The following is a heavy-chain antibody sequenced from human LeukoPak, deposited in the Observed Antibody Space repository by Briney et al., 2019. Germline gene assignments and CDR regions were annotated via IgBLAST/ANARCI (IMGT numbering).Heavy chain of an antibody. J-gene: IGHJ4*02. Sequence: GASVKVSCKDSGGTFSSYAISWVRQAPGQGLEWMGGIIPIFGTANYAQKFQGRVTITADESTSTAYMELSSLRSEDTAVYYCARVPAKYSSGWYKDYWGQGTLVTVSS. D-gene: IGHD6-19*01. V-gene: IGHV1-69*13. CDR1: GGTFSSYA. CDR3: ARVPAKYSSGWYKDY. CDR2: IIPIFGTA.